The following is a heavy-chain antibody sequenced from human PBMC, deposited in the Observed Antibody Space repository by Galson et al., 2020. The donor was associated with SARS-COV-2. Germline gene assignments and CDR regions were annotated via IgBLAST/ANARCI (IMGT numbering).Heavy chain of an antibody. Sequence: QLGESLKISCAASGFIFSNYGMNWVRQAPDKGLEWVAFIRYDGSSKYYADSVKGRCTISRDNSKNTLHLQMNSLRADDTAMYYCVKDQNYYGSGGSFDLWGRGTLVTVSS. CDR3: VKDQNYYGSGGSFDL. CDR2: IRYDGSSK. D-gene: IGHD3-10*01. J-gene: IGHJ2*01. CDR1: GFIFSNYG. V-gene: IGHV3-30*02.